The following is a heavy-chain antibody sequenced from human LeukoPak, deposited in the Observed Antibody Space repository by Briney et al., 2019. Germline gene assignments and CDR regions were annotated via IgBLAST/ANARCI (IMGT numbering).Heavy chain of an antibody. J-gene: IGHJ4*02. CDR2: ISSSSSYI. Sequence: PGGSLRLSCAASGFTFSSYSMNWVRQAPGKGLEWVSSISSSSSYIYYADSVKGRFTISRDNAKNSLYLQVNSLRAEDTAVYYCARGTSNYDILTGYYSDVDYWGQGTLVTVSS. CDR3: ARGTSNYDILTGYYSDVDY. CDR1: GFTFSSYS. V-gene: IGHV3-21*01. D-gene: IGHD3-9*01.